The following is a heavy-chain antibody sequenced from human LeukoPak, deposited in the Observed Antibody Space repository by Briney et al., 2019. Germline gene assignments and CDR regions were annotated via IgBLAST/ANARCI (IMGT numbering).Heavy chain of an antibody. J-gene: IGHJ6*03. CDR3: ARRSTYYYYYMDV. CDR2: IYHSGST. Sequence: ETSETLSLTCTVSGYSISSGYYWGWIRQPPGKGLEWIGSIYHSGSTYYNPSLKSRVTISVDTSKNQFSLKLSSVTAADTAVYYCARRSTYYYYYMDVWGKGTTVTVSS. V-gene: IGHV4-38-2*02. CDR1: GYSISSGYY. D-gene: IGHD5/OR15-5a*01.